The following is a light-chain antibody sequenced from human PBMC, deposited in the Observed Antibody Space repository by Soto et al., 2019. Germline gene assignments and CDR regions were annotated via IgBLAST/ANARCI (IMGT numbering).Light chain of an antibody. Sequence: QSVLTQSPSAAASLGASVKLTCTLSSGHSSYAIAWHQQQPEKGPRYLMKLNSDGSHSKGDGIPDRFSGSSSGAERYLTISSLQSEDEADYYCQTWGTGIWVFGGGPKVTVL. V-gene: IGLV4-69*01. CDR3: QTWGTGIWV. J-gene: IGLJ3*02. CDR2: LNSDGSH. CDR1: SGHSSYA.